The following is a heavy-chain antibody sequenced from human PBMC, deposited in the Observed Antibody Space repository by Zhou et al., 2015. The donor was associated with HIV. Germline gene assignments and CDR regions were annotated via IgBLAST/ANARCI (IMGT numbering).Heavy chain of an antibody. V-gene: IGHV3-30*04. Sequence: QVQLVESGGGVVQPGRSLRLSCATSGFTFDTYAFHWVRQTPGKGLEWVAIISYDGSDKYYADSVKGRLTISRDNSQNTLYLQMDSLRPEDTAIYYCATPDMTTTVMSAARHWGQGILVTVSS. CDR3: ATPDMTTTVMSAARH. J-gene: IGHJ4*02. CDR1: GFTFDTYA. CDR2: ISYDGSDK. D-gene: IGHD4-17*01.